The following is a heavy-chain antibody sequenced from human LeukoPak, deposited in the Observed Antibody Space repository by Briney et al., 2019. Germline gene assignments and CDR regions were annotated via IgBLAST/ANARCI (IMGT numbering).Heavy chain of an antibody. V-gene: IGHV3-23*01. CDR1: GFTFSPYA. CDR3: AKQGSDSSPKYHDY. CDR2: ISGAANTF. D-gene: IGHD2-2*01. Sequence: PGGSLRLSCAASGFTFSPYAMTWVRQAPGKGLDWVSSISGAANTFYCADSVKGRFTISRDNSKNTLYLQMNSLRADDTAVYYCAKQGSDSSPKYHDYWGDGTLVTVSS. J-gene: IGHJ4*01.